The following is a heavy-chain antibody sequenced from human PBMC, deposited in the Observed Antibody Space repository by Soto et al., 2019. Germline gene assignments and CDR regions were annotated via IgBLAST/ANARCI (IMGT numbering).Heavy chain of an antibody. J-gene: IGHJ6*03. Sequence: SETLSLTCTVSGGSISSYYWSWIRQPPGKGLEWIGYIYYSGSTNYNPSLKSRVTISVDTSKNQFSLKLSSVTAADTAVYYCARGGYSKDYYYYYYMDVWGKGTTVTVSS. V-gene: IGHV4-59*01. CDR1: GGSISSYY. CDR2: IYYSGST. CDR3: ARGGYSKDYYYYYYMDV. D-gene: IGHD4-4*01.